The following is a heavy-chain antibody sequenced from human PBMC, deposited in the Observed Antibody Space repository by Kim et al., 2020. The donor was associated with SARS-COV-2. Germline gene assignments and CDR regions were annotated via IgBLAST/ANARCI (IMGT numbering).Heavy chain of an antibody. CDR2: IIPIFGTA. V-gene: IGHV1-69*13. D-gene: IGHD3-22*01. Sequence: SVKVSCKASGGTFSSYAISWVRQAPGQGLEWMGGIIPIFGTANYAQKFQGRVTITADESTSTAYMELSSLRSEDTAVYYCARGGYYYDSSAYFPGGYWGQGTLVTVSS. CDR3: ARGGYYYDSSAYFPGGY. J-gene: IGHJ4*02. CDR1: GGTFSSYA.